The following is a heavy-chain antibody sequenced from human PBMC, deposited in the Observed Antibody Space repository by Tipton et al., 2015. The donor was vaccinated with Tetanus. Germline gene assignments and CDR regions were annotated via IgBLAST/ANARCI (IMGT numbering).Heavy chain of an antibody. V-gene: IGHV4-59*01. J-gene: IGHJ3*01. CDR1: GDSMTKYY. D-gene: IGHD3-16*02. Sequence: TLSLTCTVSGDSMTKYYWSWVRQPPGKGLEWISYIFHSGSTNYNPSLKSRVTISMDTSKNQISLKLSSVTAADTAVYFCARRSYCSSARCFDAFDLWGPGTRVPVSS. CDR2: IFHSGST. CDR3: ARRSYCSSARCFDAFDL.